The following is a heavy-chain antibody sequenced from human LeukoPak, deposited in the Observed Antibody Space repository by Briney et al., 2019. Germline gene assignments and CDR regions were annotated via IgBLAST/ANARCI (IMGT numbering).Heavy chain of an antibody. D-gene: IGHD5-12*01. CDR2: IIPILGIA. J-gene: IGHJ4*02. CDR1: GGTFSSYA. V-gene: IGHV1-69*04. CDR3: ALGSGYDYGFDY. Sequence: ASVKVSCKASGGTFSSYAISWVRQAPGQGLEWMGRIIPILGIANYAQKFQGRVTITADKSTSTAYMELSSLRSEDTAVYYCALGSGYDYGFDYWGQGTLVTVSS.